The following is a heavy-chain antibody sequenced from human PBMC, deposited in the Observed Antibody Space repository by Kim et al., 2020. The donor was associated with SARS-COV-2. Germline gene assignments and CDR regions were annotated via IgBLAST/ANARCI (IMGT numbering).Heavy chain of an antibody. J-gene: IGHJ5*02. CDR3: ARFPQYNWNYETLRAAADYNWFDP. Sequence: SETLSLTCTVSGGSISSGGYYWSWIRQHPGKGLEWIGYIYYSGSTYYNPSLKSRVTISVDTSKNQFSLKLSSVTAADTAVYYCARFPQYNWNYETLRAAADYNWFDPWGQGTLVTVSS. CDR1: GGSISSGGYY. V-gene: IGHV4-31*03. D-gene: IGHD1-7*01. CDR2: IYYSGST.